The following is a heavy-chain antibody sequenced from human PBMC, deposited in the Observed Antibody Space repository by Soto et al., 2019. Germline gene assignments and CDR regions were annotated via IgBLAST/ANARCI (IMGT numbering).Heavy chain of an antibody. CDR3: ARVPVAGTRINEYFQY. V-gene: IGHV5-51*01. Sequence: GESLKISCKGSGYSFTNYWIGWVRQMPGKGLEWMGIIYPGDSDTRYSPSFQSQVTISADRSISTAYLQWSSLEASDTAIYYCARVPVAGTRINEYFQYWGQGTLVTVSS. D-gene: IGHD6-19*01. CDR1: GYSFTNYW. CDR2: IYPGDSDT. J-gene: IGHJ1*01.